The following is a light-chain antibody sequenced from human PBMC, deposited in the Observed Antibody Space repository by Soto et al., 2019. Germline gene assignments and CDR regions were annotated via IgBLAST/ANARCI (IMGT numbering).Light chain of an antibody. J-gene: IGKJ2*01. CDR3: QQSYSNPRYT. V-gene: IGKV1-39*01. CDR2: AAS. Sequence: DIQMTQSPSSLSSSVGDRVTITCRASQSISSYLNWYQQKPGKAHKLLIYAASSLQSGVPSRFSGIGSWTDCTLTIISRQPEDFETYYCQQSYSNPRYTFGQGTKLEIK. CDR1: QSISSY.